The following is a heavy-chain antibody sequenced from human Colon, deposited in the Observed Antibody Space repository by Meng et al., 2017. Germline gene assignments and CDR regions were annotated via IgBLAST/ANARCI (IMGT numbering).Heavy chain of an antibody. CDR1: GYTFTGYY. CDR3: ARDGSYGLDLDF. Sequence: VQLVQSGTEVNEAGASVKVPCKASGYTFTGYYMQWVRPAPGQGREWLGRIHPNTGATNYAQKFQDRVTMTRDTSISTVYMEMNTLTSDDTAVYYCARDGSYGLDLDFWGQGTLVTVSS. J-gene: IGHJ4*02. V-gene: IGHV1-2*06. D-gene: IGHD3-3*01. CDR2: IHPNTGAT.